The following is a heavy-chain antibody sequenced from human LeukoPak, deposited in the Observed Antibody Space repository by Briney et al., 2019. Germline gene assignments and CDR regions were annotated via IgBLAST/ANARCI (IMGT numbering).Heavy chain of an antibody. Sequence: SETLSLTCTVSGGSISSSSYYWGWIRQPPGKGLEWIGSIYYSGSIYYNPSLKSRLTISVDTSESQFSLKLSSVTAADTAVYYCARSFTMIRGVITYGMDVWGQGTTVTVSS. V-gene: IGHV4-39*07. CDR1: GGSISSSSYY. D-gene: IGHD3-10*01. CDR3: ARSFTMIRGVITYGMDV. J-gene: IGHJ6*02. CDR2: IYYSGSI.